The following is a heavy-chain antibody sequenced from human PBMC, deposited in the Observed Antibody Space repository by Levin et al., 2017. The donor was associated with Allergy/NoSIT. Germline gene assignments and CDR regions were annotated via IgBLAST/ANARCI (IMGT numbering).Heavy chain of an antibody. J-gene: IGHJ6*02. D-gene: IGHD2-2*01. V-gene: IGHV3-30*18. CDR1: GFTFSNYG. CDR2: ISNDGTNK. Sequence: HSGGSLRLSCAASGFTFSNYGMHWVRQAPGKGLEWVAAISNDGTNKYYADSVKGRFTISRDNSRNTLYLQMNSLRAEDTAVFYCAKDSASCSSTSATYGMEVWGQGTSVTVS. CDR3: AKDSASCSSTSATYGMEV.